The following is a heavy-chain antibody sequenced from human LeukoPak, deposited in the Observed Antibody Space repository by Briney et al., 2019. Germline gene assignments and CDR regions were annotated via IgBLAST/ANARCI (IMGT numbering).Heavy chain of an antibody. V-gene: IGHV3-9*01. CDR3: APDGRVDY. J-gene: IGHJ4*02. CDR1: GFTFDDYA. CDR2: ISWNSGGI. Sequence: LRLSCAASGFTFDDYAMHWVRQAPGKGLEWVSGISWNSGGIGYAGSVKGRFTISRDNAKNSLYLQMNSLRAEDTAVYYCAPDGRVDYWGQGTLVTVSS.